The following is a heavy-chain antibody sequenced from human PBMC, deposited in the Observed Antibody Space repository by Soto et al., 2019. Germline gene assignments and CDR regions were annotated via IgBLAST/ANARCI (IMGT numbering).Heavy chain of an antibody. CDR3: AGSVHF. J-gene: IGHJ4*02. Sequence: QVQLQESGPGLVNPSGTLSLTCAVSGASINRDNWWTWVRQPPGKGLEWIGDIYHTGTTNYDSSLKSRATISIDESKNHLSLNLNSVTAADTAVYYCAGSVHFWGQGTLVAVSS. CDR2: IYHTGTT. D-gene: IGHD3-10*01. V-gene: IGHV4-4*02. CDR1: GASINRDNW.